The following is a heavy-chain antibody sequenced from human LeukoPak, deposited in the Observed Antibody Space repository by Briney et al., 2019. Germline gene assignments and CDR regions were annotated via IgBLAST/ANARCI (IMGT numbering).Heavy chain of an antibody. D-gene: IGHD3-22*01. J-gene: IGHJ4*02. V-gene: IGHV1-3*01. CDR2: INAGTGYT. CDR3: GRSGGFYPAGY. CDR1: GYTFTGYS. Sequence: ASVKVSCKASGYTFTGYSIHWVRQAPGQRLEWMGWINAGTGYTKYSQRFQGRLTTTRDTSASTVYMELISLRSEDTAVFYCGRSGGFYPAGYWGQGTQVTVSS.